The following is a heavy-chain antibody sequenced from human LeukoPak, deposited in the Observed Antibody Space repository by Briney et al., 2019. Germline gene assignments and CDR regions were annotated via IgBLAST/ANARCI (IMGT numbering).Heavy chain of an antibody. V-gene: IGHV1-2*02. J-gene: IGHJ4*02. CDR1: GYTFTGYY. Sequence: ASVKVSCKASGYTFTGYYMHWVRQAPGQGLEWMGWINPNSGGTNYAQKFQGRVTMTRGTSISTAYMELSRLRSDDTAVYYCARGKRNGGSSHFDYWGQGTLVTVSS. CDR2: INPNSGGT. D-gene: IGHD2-15*01. CDR3: ARGKRNGGSSHFDY.